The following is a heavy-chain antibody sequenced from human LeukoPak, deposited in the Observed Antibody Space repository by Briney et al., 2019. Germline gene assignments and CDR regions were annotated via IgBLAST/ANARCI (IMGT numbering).Heavy chain of an antibody. CDR3: AREGVVVATSNYYYYMDV. D-gene: IGHD5-12*01. CDR2: INPNSGGT. Sequence: ASVKVPCKASGYTFTGYYMHWVRQAPGQGLEWMGWINPNSGGTNYAQKFQGRVTMTRDTSISTAYMELSRLRSDDTAVYYCAREGVVVATSNYYYYMDVWGKGTTVTVSS. J-gene: IGHJ6*03. V-gene: IGHV1-2*02. CDR1: GYTFTGYY.